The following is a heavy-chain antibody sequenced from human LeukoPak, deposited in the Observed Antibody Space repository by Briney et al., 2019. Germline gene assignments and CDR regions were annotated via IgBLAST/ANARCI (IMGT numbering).Heavy chain of an antibody. D-gene: IGHD3-10*01. J-gene: IGHJ5*02. CDR1: GDSIRSNY. Sequence: KASETLSLTCSVSGDSIRSNYWSWIRQPAGKGLEWIGRIYLNESANYNPSLRSRVTLSVDTSKNQFSLKLTSVTAAGTAVYYCARRGNWFDPWGQGTLVTVSS. CDR2: IYLNESA. CDR3: ARRGNWFDP. V-gene: IGHV4-4*07.